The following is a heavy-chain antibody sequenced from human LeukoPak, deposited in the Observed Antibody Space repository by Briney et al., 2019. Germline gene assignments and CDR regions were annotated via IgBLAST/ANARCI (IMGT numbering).Heavy chain of an antibody. Sequence: SETLSLTCTVSGGSISSSSYYWGWIRQPPGKGLEWIGSIYYSGSTYYNPSLKSRVTISVDTSKNQFSLKLSSVTAADTAVYYCARDRLVGSGSYYYYYGIDVWGQGTTVTVSS. D-gene: IGHD3-10*01. CDR1: GGSISSSSYY. V-gene: IGHV4-39*07. J-gene: IGHJ6*02. CDR3: ARDRLVGSGSYYYYYGIDV. CDR2: IYYSGST.